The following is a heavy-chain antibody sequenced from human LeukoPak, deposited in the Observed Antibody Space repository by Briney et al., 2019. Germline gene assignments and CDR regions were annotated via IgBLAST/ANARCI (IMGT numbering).Heavy chain of an antibody. CDR1: GYSFNTYW. J-gene: IGHJ4*02. V-gene: IGHV5-51*01. Sequence: GESLKISCQGSGYSFNTYWIGWVRQMPGKGLEWMGIIYPRDSDTRYNPSFQGQVTISADKSISTAYLQWNSLKASVTAIYYCARHESVGDNYWGQGTLVTVSS. CDR2: IYPRDSDT. CDR3: ARHESVGDNY. D-gene: IGHD3-10*01.